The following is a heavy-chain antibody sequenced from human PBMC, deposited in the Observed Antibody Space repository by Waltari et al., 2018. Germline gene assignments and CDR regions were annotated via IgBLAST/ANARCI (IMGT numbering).Heavy chain of an antibody. CDR3: ARLTTVDV. Sequence: EVQLVESGGGLVQPGGSLRLSCAASGFSFSRYWMHWVRQAPGKGLVWVSRISFDGNSISYADSVKGRFTISRDNANNTLYLEMNSLRAEDTGVYCCARLTTVDVWGQGTTVIVSS. V-gene: IGHV3-74*01. D-gene: IGHD4-17*01. CDR2: ISFDGNSI. CDR1: GFSFSRYW. J-gene: IGHJ6*02.